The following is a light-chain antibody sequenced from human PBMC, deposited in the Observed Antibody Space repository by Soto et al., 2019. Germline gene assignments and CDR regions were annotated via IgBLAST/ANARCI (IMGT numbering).Light chain of an antibody. CDR1: SSDVGGYNY. Sequence: QSVLTQPASVSGSPGQSITISRTGTSSDVGGYNYVSWYQQHPGKAPKLMIYEVSNRPSGVSNHFSGSKSGNTASLTISGLQAEDEADYYCSSYTTTNTYVFGSGTKGTVL. CDR3: SSYTTTNTYV. CDR2: EVS. V-gene: IGLV2-14*01. J-gene: IGLJ1*01.